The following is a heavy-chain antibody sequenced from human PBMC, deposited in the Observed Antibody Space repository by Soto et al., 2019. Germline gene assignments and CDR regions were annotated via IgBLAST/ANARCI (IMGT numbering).Heavy chain of an antibody. CDR3: ARGGVMVTDNWLDP. CDR1: NDSIGNYH. V-gene: IGHV4-59*08. Sequence: QVHLHESGPGLVKPSETLSLTCTVSNDSIGNYHWNWIRQSPGKGLEWIGYVSYPGTTNYNPSLKSRVAISLDTSKKQFSLTLSSVTAADTAVYFCARGGVMVTDNWLDPWGQGTLVTVSS. D-gene: IGHD2-21*02. CDR2: VSYPGTT. J-gene: IGHJ5*02.